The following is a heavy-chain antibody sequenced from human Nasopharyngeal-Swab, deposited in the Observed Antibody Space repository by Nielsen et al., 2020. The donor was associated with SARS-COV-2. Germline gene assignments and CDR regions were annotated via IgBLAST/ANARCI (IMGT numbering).Heavy chain of an antibody. CDR2: IDPSDSYT. D-gene: IGHD3-22*01. V-gene: IGHV5-10-1*01. Sequence: PREGLEWMGRIDPSDSYTNYSPSFQGHVTISADKSISTAYLQWSSLKASDTAMYYCARQGSGYYYAWYFDLWGRGTLVTVSS. CDR3: ARQGSGYYYAWYFDL. J-gene: IGHJ2*01.